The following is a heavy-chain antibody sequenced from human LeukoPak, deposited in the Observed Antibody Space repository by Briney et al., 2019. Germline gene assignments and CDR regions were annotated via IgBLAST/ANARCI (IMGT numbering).Heavy chain of an antibody. CDR1: GFSFSSYA. CDR3: AKGYGSGSSRYYFDY. D-gene: IGHD3-10*01. Sequence: GGSLRLSCAASGFSFSSYAMSWVRQAPGKGLEWVSTISSSGGSTYYADSVKGRFTISRDSSKNTLCLQMNSLRADDTAVYYCAKGYGSGSSRYYFDYWGQGTLVTVSS. V-gene: IGHV3-23*01. CDR2: ISSSGGST. J-gene: IGHJ4*02.